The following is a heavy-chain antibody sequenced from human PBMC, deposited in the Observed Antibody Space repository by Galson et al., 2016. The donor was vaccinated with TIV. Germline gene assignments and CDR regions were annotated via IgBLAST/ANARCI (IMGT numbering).Heavy chain of an antibody. CDR1: GFTFSSYA. CDR2: IRGSGISK. D-gene: IGHD3-9*01. V-gene: IGHV3-23*01. Sequence: SLRLSCAASGFTFSSYAMGWVRPAPGKGLEWVSTIRGSGISKYYADSVKGRFTISRDNSKSTVYLRMDSLRAEDTATYYCAKHFTRYVVSDGVLDVWGQGTTVTVS. J-gene: IGHJ6*02. CDR3: AKHFTRYVVSDGVLDV.